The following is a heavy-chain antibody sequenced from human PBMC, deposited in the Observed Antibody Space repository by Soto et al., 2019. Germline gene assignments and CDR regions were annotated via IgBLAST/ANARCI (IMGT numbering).Heavy chain of an antibody. V-gene: IGHV3-23*01. CDR3: AKLNLFVSAAAGRGPFDY. CDR2: VSGSGGNT. Sequence: VQLLESGGGLVQPGGSLRLSCAASGFTFNNYAMSWVRQAPGKGLEWVSAVSGSGGNTYYADSVQGRFTISRDNSKNMLNLQMNSLRAEDTAVYYCAKLNLFVSAAAGRGPFDYWGQGTLVTVSS. J-gene: IGHJ4*02. CDR1: GFTFNNYA. D-gene: IGHD6-13*01.